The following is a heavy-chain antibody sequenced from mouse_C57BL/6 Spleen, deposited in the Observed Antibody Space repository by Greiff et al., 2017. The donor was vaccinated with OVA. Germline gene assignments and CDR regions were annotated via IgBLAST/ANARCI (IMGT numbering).Heavy chain of an antibody. CDR3: ARITTVVAFNWYFDV. J-gene: IGHJ1*03. V-gene: IGHV1-82*01. Sequence: VQGVESGPELVKPGASVKISCKASGYAFSSSWMNWVKQRPGKGLEWIGRIYPGDGDTNYNGKFKGKATLTADKSSSTAYMQLSSLTSEDSAVYFCARITTVVAFNWYFDVWGTGTTVTVSS. D-gene: IGHD1-1*01. CDR2: IYPGDGDT. CDR1: GYAFSSSW.